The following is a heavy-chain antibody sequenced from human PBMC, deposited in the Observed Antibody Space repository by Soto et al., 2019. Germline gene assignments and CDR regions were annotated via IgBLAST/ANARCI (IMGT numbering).Heavy chain of an antibody. J-gene: IGHJ6*02. V-gene: IGHV4-39*01. CDR1: GGSISSSSYY. CDR2: IYYSGST. CDR3: ARKLQSVRAFYGMDV. D-gene: IGHD4-4*01. Sequence: SETLSLTCTVSGGSISSSSYYWGWIRQPPGKGLEWIGSIYYSGSTYYNPSLKSRVTISVDTSKNQFSLKLSSVTAADTAVYYCARKLQSVRAFYGMDVWGQGTTVSVS.